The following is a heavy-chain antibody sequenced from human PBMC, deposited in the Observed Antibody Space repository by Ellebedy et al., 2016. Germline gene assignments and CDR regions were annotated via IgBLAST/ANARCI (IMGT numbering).Heavy chain of an antibody. CDR1: GFTFSSYW. CDR3: AKAPADGNNNYFDY. Sequence: GESLKISCAASGFTFSSYWMYWVRQAPGKGLEWVASIKEDGSFKQYVDSVKGRFTISRDNSKNSLYLQMNSLRTEDSALYYCAKAPADGNNNYFDYWGQGTLVTVSS. CDR2: IKEDGSFK. V-gene: IGHV3-7*03. D-gene: IGHD5-24*01. J-gene: IGHJ4*02.